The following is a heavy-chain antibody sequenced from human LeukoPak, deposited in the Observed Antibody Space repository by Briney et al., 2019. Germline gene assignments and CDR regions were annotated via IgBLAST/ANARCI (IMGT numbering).Heavy chain of an antibody. D-gene: IGHD2-2*01. Sequence: GGSLRLSCAASGFTFTKYWMTWVRQDPGKGLEWVANINQDGSERFYVDSVKGRFTISRDNAKNSLYLQMNSLGAEDTAVYYCARGLDCRSTGCYLDTWGQGTLVTVSS. CDR1: GFTFTKYW. CDR2: INQDGSER. J-gene: IGHJ4*02. V-gene: IGHV3-7*01. CDR3: ARGLDCRSTGCYLDT.